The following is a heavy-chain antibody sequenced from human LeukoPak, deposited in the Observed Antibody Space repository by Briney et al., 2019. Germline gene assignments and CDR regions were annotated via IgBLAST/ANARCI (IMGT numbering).Heavy chain of an antibody. J-gene: IGHJ6*03. CDR3: ARGAAGWNYHYYYYMDV. CDR1: GYTFNSYD. CDR2: MNPNSGNT. Sequence: ASVKVSCKASGYTFNSYDINWVRQATGQGLEWMGWMNPNSGNTGYAQKFQGRVTITRNTSISTAYMELSSLRSEDTAVYYCARGAAGWNYHYYYYMDVWGKGTTVTVSS. V-gene: IGHV1-8*01. D-gene: IGHD1-7*01.